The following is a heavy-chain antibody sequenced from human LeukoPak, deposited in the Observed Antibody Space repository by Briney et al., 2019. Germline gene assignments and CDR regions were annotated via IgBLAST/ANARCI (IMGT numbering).Heavy chain of an antibody. CDR3: ARDFTVETTAYFHN. D-gene: IGHD4-17*01. CDR2: ISSSSSYI. J-gene: IGHJ1*01. Sequence: KPGGSLRLSCAASGFTFSSYSVNWVRQAPGKGLEWVSSISSSSSYIYYADSVKGRFTISRDNAKNSLYLQMNSLRAEDTAVYYCARDFTVETTAYFHNWGQGTLVTVSS. CDR1: GFTFSSYS. V-gene: IGHV3-21*01.